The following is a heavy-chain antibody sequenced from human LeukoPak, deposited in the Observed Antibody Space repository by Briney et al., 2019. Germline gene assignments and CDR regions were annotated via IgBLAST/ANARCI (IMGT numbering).Heavy chain of an antibody. D-gene: IGHD2-2*01. CDR1: GFTFSSYA. J-gene: IGHJ4*02. Sequence: GGSLRLSCAASGFTFSSYAVNWVRQAPGKGLEWVSSISGSGGTTQYADSVKGRFTITRDNSKNTLYLQMHSLRDEDTAIYYCGRHCGSSSCYRFEYWGQGTLVTVSS. CDR2: ISGSGGTT. V-gene: IGHV3-23*01. CDR3: GRHCGSSSCYRFEY.